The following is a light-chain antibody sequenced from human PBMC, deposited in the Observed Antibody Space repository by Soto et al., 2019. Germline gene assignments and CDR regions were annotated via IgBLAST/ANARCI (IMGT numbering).Light chain of an antibody. CDR2: EGS. CDR3: CSYAGSSTLV. V-gene: IGLV2-23*01. J-gene: IGLJ2*01. CDR1: SSDVGGYNY. Sequence: QSALTQPRSVSGSPGQSVTISCTGTSSDVGGYNYASWYQQHPGKAPKLMIYEGSKRPSGVSNRFSGSKSGNTASLTISGLQAEDEADYYCCSYAGSSTLVFGGGTKLTVL.